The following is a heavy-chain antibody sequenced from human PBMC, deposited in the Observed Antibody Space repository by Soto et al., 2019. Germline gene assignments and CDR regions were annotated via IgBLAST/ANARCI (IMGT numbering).Heavy chain of an antibody. CDR3: ARDLYYYDSSGYYYFDYYGMDV. D-gene: IGHD3-22*01. CDR2: IWYDGSNK. V-gene: IGHV3-33*01. Sequence: GGSLRLSCAASGFTFSSYGMHWVRQAPGKGLEWVAVIWYDGSNKYYADSVKGRFTISRDNSKNTLYLQMNSLRAEDTAVYYCARDLYYYDSSGYYYFDYYGMDVWGQGTTVTVSS. CDR1: GFTFSSYG. J-gene: IGHJ6*02.